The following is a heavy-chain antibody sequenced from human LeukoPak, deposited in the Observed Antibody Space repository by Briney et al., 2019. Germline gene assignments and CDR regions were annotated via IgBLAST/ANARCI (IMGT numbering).Heavy chain of an antibody. CDR1: SGSISSYY. V-gene: IGHV4-59*08. D-gene: IGHD3-9*01. Sequence: PSETLSLTCTVSSGSISSYYWSWIRQPPGKGLEWIGYIYYSGSTNYNPSLKSRVTISVDTSKNRFSLKLSSVTAADTAVYYCAAGVYSDWLLSDKYFDYWGQGSLVTVSS. J-gene: IGHJ4*02. CDR2: IYYSGST. CDR3: AAGVYSDWLLSDKYFDY.